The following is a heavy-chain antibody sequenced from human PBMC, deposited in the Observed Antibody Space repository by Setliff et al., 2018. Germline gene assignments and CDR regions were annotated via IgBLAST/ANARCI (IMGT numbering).Heavy chain of an antibody. J-gene: IGHJ4*02. D-gene: IGHD3-22*01. CDR3: ARDSSGYYRDYFDY. Sequence: VASVKVSCKASGYTFTSYGISWVRQAPGQGLEWMGWISAYNGNTNYAQKLQGRVTMTTDTSTSTAYMELRSLRSDDTAVYYCARDSSGYYRDYFDYWGQGTLVTSPQ. V-gene: IGHV1-18*01. CDR1: GYTFTSYG. CDR2: ISAYNGNT.